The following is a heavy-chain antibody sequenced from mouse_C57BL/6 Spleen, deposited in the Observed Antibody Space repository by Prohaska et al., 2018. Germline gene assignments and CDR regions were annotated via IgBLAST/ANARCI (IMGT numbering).Heavy chain of an antibody. CDR2: IRNKANGYTT. V-gene: IGHV7-3*01. Sequence: VKLVESGGGLVQPGGSLSFSCAASGFTFTDYYMSWVRQPPGKALEWLGFIRNKANGYTTEYSASVKGRFTISRDNSQSILYLKMNALRADDSATYYCTKFGRGLDYWGQGTTLTVSS. D-gene: IGHD3-1*01. CDR3: TKFGRGLDY. J-gene: IGHJ2*01. CDR1: GFTFTDYY.